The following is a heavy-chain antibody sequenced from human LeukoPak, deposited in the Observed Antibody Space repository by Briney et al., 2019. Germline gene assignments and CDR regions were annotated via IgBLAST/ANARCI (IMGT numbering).Heavy chain of an antibody. CDR3: AKDFWGITPNTMGEDY. D-gene: IGHD3-10*01. Sequence: PGGSLRLSCAASGFNFNAYAMHWVRQAPGRGLEWVAYIYYDGSNEHYADSVRGRFSISRDNSKNTLYLQMNSLRAEDTAVYYCAKDFWGITPNTMGEDYSGQGTLVTVSS. CDR2: IYYDGSNE. V-gene: IGHV3-30*02. CDR1: GFNFNAYA. J-gene: IGHJ4*02.